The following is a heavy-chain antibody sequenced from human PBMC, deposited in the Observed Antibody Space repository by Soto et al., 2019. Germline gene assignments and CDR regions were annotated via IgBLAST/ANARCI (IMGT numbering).Heavy chain of an antibody. CDR3: ARDDIPGITVATYGLDV. CDR2: IWYDGSNE. D-gene: IGHD6-19*01. J-gene: IGHJ6*02. V-gene: IGHV3-33*01. CDR1: GFIFSNFG. Sequence: PGGSLRLSCAGSGFIFSNFGMHWVRQAPGKGLEWVAVIWYDGSNEYYADSVKGRFTISKDNSKNMLYLQMNSLRAEDTAVYYCARDDIPGITVATYGLDVWGQGTTVTVSS.